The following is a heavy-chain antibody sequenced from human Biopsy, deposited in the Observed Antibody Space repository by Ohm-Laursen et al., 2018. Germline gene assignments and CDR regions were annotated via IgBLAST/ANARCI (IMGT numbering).Heavy chain of an antibody. CDR1: GYTFTSYE. CDR2: IIPIPNVA. CDR3: AREEGSSWFDP. Sequence: SVKVSCKTSGYTFTSYEINWVRQAPGQGLEWMGGIIPIPNVATYAQKFQGRITITADESTSTAYMELSSLTSDDTAVYFCAREEGSSWFDPWGHGTLVTVSS. J-gene: IGHJ5*02. V-gene: IGHV1-69*10.